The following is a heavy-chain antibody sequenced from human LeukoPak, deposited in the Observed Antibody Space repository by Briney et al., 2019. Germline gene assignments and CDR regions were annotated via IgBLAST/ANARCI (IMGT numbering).Heavy chain of an antibody. J-gene: IGHJ4*02. CDR1: GGSISSYY. V-gene: IGHV4-59*08. CDR3: ARGYGSGWYDEPFDY. D-gene: IGHD6-19*01. Sequence: SETLSLNCTVSGGSISSYYWSWIRQPPGKGLEWIGYIYYSGSTNYNPSLKSRVTISVDTSKNQFSLKLSSVTAADTAVYYCARGYGSGWYDEPFDYWGQGTLVTVSS. CDR2: IYYSGST.